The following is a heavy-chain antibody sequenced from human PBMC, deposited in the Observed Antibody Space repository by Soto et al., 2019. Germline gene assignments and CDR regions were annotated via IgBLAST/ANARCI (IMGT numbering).Heavy chain of an antibody. CDR1: GFTVSSNY. CDR2: IYSGGST. CDR3: ARDVGYCSSTSCDG. Sequence: GGSLRLSCAASGFTVSSNYMSWVRQAPGKGLEWVSVIYSGGSTYYADSVKGRFTISRHNSKNTLYLQMNSLRAEDTAVYYCARDVGYCSSTSCDGWGKGTTVTVAS. D-gene: IGHD2-2*01. J-gene: IGHJ6*04. V-gene: IGHV3-53*04.